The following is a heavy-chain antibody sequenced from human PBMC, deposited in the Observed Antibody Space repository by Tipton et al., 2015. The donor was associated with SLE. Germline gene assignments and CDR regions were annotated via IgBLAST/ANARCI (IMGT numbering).Heavy chain of an antibody. CDR1: GFTFDNYV. D-gene: IGHD1-26*01. J-gene: IGHJ6*03. CDR3: AKDSQVGISGGIYFHDMDV. V-gene: IGHV3-9*01. Sequence: SLRLSCAASGFTFGSGFTFDNYVMYWVRQVPGKGLEWVSGITWNSDKVDYAESVKGRFTISRDNAKDSLYLQMNSLRAEDTALYYCAKDSQVGISGGIYFHDMDVWGRGTTVTVSS. CDR2: ITWNSDKV.